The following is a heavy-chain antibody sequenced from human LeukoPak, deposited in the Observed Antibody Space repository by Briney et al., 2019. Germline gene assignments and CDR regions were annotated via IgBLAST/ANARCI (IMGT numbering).Heavy chain of an antibody. V-gene: IGHV4-61*01. CDR2: IYYSGST. D-gene: IGHD4-11*01. CDR1: GGSVSSGSYY. J-gene: IGHJ6*02. CDR3: AREGLTVTTGYYYYGMDV. Sequence: SETLSLTCTVSGGSVSSGSYYWSWIRQPPGKGLEWIGYIYYSGSTNYNPSLKSRVTISVDTSKNQFSLKLSSVTAADTAVYYCAREGLTVTTGYYYYGMDVWGQGTTVTVSS.